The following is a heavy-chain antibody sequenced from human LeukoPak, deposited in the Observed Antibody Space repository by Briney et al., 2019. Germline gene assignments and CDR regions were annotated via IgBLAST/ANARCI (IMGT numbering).Heavy chain of an antibody. D-gene: IGHD2-15*01. Sequence: SEILSLTCAVYGGSFGGYYWSWIRQPPGKGLEWIGEINHSGSTNYNPSLKSRVTISVDTSKNQFSLKLGPVTAADTAVYYCARHRCSGGSCYPMNWFDPWGQGTLVTVSS. CDR1: GGSFGGYY. J-gene: IGHJ5*02. V-gene: IGHV4-34*01. CDR3: ARHRCSGGSCYPMNWFDP. CDR2: INHSGST.